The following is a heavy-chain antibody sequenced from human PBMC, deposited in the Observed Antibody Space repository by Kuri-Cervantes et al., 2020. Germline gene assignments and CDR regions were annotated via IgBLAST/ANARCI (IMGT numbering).Heavy chain of an antibody. CDR3: ARDKWLRFSTVGSPDY. J-gene: IGHJ4*02. CDR1: GFTVSSNY. CDR2: IYSGGST. Sequence: GGSLRLSCAASGFTVSSNYMSWVRQAPGKGLEWVSVIYSGGSTYYADSVKGRFTISRDNSKNTLHLQMNSLRAEDTAVYYCARDKWLRFSTVGSPDYWGQGTLVTVSS. D-gene: IGHD5-12*01. V-gene: IGHV3-53*01.